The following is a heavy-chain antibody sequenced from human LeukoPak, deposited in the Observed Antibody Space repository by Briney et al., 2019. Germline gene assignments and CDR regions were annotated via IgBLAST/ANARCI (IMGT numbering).Heavy chain of an antibody. J-gene: IGHJ4*02. D-gene: IGHD2-2*01. V-gene: IGHV1-2*02. Sequence: SETVSCKASGYTFTDYYMHWVRQAPGQGVEWMGWINPNDGDTNYAQKFQGRVTMTRDTSISTAHMEVSRLRSDDTAVDYCSRANFLYCSSSTCLFDYWGQGTLVTVSS. CDR2: INPNDGDT. CDR1: GYTFTDYY. CDR3: SRANFLYCSSSTCLFDY.